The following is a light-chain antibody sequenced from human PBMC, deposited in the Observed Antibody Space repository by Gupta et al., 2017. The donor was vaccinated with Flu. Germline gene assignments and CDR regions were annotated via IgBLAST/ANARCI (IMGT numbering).Light chain of an antibody. CDR3: CSGAPGSVFV. CDR1: SNDVGTCNL. Sequence: QSALAQPASVSGSPGRSITISCTGSSNDVGTCNLVSWYQQYPGKTLRVIIHEVNGRPSEVSVRFSGSKSDNTASLTISGRQDEDEADYYGCSGAPGSVFVFGTGTKVTVL. J-gene: IGLJ1*01. CDR2: EVN. V-gene: IGLV2-23*02.